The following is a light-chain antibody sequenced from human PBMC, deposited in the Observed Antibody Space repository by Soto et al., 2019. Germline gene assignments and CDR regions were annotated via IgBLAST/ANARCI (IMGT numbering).Light chain of an antibody. V-gene: IGKV3-15*01. Sequence: EIVMTQSPVTLSVSPGDRVTLSCRASQNVDNAVAWYQQKYGQPPTLLIYAASTRATGVPDRFRGGGSGTDFTLTISSLQSEDFAVYYCQQYDIWASFGGGSRVDFK. J-gene: IGKJ4*01. CDR1: QNVDNA. CDR2: AAS. CDR3: QQYDIWAS.